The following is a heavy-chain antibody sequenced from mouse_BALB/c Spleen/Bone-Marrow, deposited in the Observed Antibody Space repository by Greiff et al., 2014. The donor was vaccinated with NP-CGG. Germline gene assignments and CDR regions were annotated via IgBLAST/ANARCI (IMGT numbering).Heavy chain of an antibody. CDR1: GYAFSSYW. CDR3: ARVRNWADY. CDR2: IYPGDGDT. V-gene: IGHV1-80*01. Sequence: VKLVESGAELVGPGSSVKISCKASGYAFSSYWMNWVKQRPGQGLEWIGQIYPGDGDTNYNGKFKGKATLTADKSSSTAYMQLSSLTSEDSAVYFCARVRNWADYWGQGTTLTVSS. J-gene: IGHJ2*01. D-gene: IGHD4-1*01.